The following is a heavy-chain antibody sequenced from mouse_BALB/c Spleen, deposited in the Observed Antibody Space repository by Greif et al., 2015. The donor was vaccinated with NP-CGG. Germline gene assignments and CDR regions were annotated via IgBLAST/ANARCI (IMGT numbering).Heavy chain of an antibody. CDR1: EYEFPSHD. V-gene: IGHV5-2*01. J-gene: IGHJ4*01. CDR3: ARHPFYRYDVRDYAMDY. D-gene: IGHD2-14*01. Sequence: DVMLVESGGGLVQPGESLKLSCESNEYEFPSHDMSWVRKTPEKRLELVAAINSDGGSTYYPDTMERRFIISRDNTKXTLCLQMSSLRSEDTALYYCARHPFYRYDVRDYAMDYWGQGTSVTVSS. CDR2: INSDGGST.